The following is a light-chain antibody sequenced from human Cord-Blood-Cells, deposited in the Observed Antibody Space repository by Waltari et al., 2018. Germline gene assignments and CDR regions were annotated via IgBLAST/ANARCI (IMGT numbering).Light chain of an antibody. CDR3: QQRSNWPRT. J-gene: IGKJ1*01. CDR2: DAS. Sequence: EIVLTQSPATLSLSPGERATLSCRASQSVSSYLAWYKRKPGQAPRLLIYDASNRATGIPARFSGSGSGTDFTLTISSLEPEDFAVYYCQQRSNWPRTFGQGTKVEIK. CDR1: QSVSSY. V-gene: IGKV3-11*01.